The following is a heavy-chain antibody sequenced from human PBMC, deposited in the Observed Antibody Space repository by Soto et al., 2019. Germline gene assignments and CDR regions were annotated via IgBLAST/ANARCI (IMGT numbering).Heavy chain of an antibody. D-gene: IGHD4-4*01. V-gene: IGHV1-8*01. CDR2: MNPNSGNA. J-gene: IGHJ5*02. Sequence: QVQLVQSEAEVRKPGASVRVSCKATGYSFTHHDINWLRQAAGQGLEWMGWMNPNSGNAVYAQKFQGRVTMTRNTSITTAYIEVTSLKSEDTAVYFCARGAYNDYSHWFDPWGQGTLVTVSS. CDR1: GYSFTHHD. CDR3: ARGAYNDYSHWFDP.